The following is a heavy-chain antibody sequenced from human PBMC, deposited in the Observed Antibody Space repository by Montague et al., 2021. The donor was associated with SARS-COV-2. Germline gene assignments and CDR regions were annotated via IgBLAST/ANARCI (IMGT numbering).Heavy chain of an antibody. D-gene: IGHD3-10*01. Sequence: SETLSLTCTVSGDSISTTGYHWGWIRQSPGKGLEWIGGFYYSGTTSSNPSLKSRVTISIDTSKNELSLKLGSVTAADTAVYFCARESGYYSSESARFDPWGQGTHVTVSS. CDR2: FYYSGTT. V-gene: IGHV4-39*07. CDR3: ARESGYYSSESARFDP. J-gene: IGHJ5*01. CDR1: GDSISTTGYH.